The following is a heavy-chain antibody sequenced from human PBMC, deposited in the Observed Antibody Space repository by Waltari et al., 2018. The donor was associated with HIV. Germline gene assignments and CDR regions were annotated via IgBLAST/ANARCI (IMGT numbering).Heavy chain of an antibody. CDR2: ISGSGGST. Sequence: EVQLLESGGGLVQPGGSLRLSCAASGFTFSSYAMSWVRQAPGKGLEWVSAISGSGGSTYYADSVKGRFTISRDNSKNTLYLQMNSLRAEDTAVYYCAKDRDIVVVVASFESDPWGQGTLVTVSS. CDR1: GFTFSSYA. D-gene: IGHD2-15*01. J-gene: IGHJ5*02. V-gene: IGHV3-23*01. CDR3: AKDRDIVVVVASFESDP.